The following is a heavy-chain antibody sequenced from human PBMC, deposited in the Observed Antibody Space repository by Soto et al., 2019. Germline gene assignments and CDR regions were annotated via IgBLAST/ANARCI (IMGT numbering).Heavy chain of an antibody. Sequence: SETLSLTCAVYGGSFSGYYWSWIRQPPGKGLEWIGEINHSGSTNYNPSLKSRVTISVDTSKNQFSLKLSSVTAADTAVYYCARLEMVRGARFDYWGQGTLVTVSS. CDR2: INHSGST. D-gene: IGHD3-10*01. J-gene: IGHJ4*02. CDR1: GGSFSGYY. CDR3: ARLEMVRGARFDY. V-gene: IGHV4-34*01.